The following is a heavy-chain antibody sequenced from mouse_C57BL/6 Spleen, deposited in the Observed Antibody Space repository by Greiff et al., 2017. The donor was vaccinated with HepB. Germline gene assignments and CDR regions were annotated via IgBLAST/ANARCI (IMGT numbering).Heavy chain of an antibody. CDR2: ISDGGSYT. CDR1: GFTFSSYA. V-gene: IGHV5-4*01. CDR3: ARDGDYDESWFAY. Sequence: DVKLVESGGGLVKPGGSLKLSCAASGFTFSSYAMSWVRQTPEKRLEWVATISDGGSYTYYPDNVKGRFTISRDNAKNNLYLQMSHLKSEDTAMYYCARDGDYDESWFAYWGKGTLVTVAA. J-gene: IGHJ3*01. D-gene: IGHD2-4*01.